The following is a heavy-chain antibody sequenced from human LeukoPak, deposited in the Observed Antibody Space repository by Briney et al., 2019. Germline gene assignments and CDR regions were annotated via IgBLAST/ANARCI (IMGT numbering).Heavy chain of an antibody. V-gene: IGHV4-30-2*01. D-gene: IGHD1-26*01. Sequence: PSETLSLTCTVSGGFIGDGGYYWSWIRQPPGKGLERIGYIYHSGFTSYKPSLKSRVTVSVDRSENQFSLKLNFVTAADTAIYYCATTPVGSTRFFDFWGPGTLLSVSS. CDR3: ATTPVGSTRFFDF. CDR1: GGFIGDGGYY. J-gene: IGHJ4*02. CDR2: IYHSGFT.